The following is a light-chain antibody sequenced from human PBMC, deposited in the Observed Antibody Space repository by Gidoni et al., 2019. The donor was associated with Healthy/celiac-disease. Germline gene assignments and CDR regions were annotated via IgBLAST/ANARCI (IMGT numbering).Light chain of an antibody. CDR2: DAS. Sequence: EIVLTQSPATLSLSPGERATLSCRASQRVSSYLAWYQQKPGQAPRLLIYDASNRATGIPARFSGSGSGTDFTLTISSLEPEDFAVYYCQQRSNWQFTFGPGTKVDIK. V-gene: IGKV3-11*01. CDR3: QQRSNWQFT. J-gene: IGKJ3*01. CDR1: QRVSSY.